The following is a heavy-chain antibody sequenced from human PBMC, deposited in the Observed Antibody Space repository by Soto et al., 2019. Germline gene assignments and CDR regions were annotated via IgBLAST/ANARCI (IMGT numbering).Heavy chain of an antibody. D-gene: IGHD2-15*01. Sequence: SETLSLTCAVPGGSISSSIWWSWVRQPPGKGLEWIGEIYHSGSTNYNPSLKSRVTISVDKSKNQFSLKLSSVTAADTAVYYCARRVVVARGTAFDIWGQGTTVTVSS. J-gene: IGHJ3*02. CDR2: IYHSGST. V-gene: IGHV4-4*02. CDR1: GGSISSSIW. CDR3: ARRVVVARGTAFDI.